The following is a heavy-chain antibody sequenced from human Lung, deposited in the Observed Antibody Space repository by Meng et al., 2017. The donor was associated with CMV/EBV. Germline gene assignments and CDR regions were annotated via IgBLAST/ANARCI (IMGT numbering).Heavy chain of an antibody. J-gene: IGHJ5*02. CDR2: IIPTFNTI. V-gene: IGHV1-69*05. CDR1: TFSDLA. Sequence: TFSDLAIRWVRQAPGQGLEWMRGIIPTFNTIKYAQKFQGRLTITTDRSTSTAYMDLSSLRSDDTAVYFCARDYYDIEGHEYDCVDPWGQGTLVTVSS. CDR3: ARDYYDIEGHEYDCVDP. D-gene: IGHD3-9*01.